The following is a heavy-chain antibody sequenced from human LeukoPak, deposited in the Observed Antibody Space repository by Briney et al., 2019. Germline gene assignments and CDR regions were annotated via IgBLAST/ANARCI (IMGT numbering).Heavy chain of an antibody. Sequence: PGGSLRLSCAASGLSFSGFGMSWVRQAPGKGLEWVSGISGSGGSTYYADSVKGRFTISRDNSKNSLYLQMNSLRAEDTAVYYCARGKYSYGYYFDYWGQGTLVTVSS. J-gene: IGHJ4*02. CDR2: ISGSGGST. V-gene: IGHV3-23*01. CDR3: ARGKYSYGYYFDY. D-gene: IGHD5-18*01. CDR1: GLSFSGFG.